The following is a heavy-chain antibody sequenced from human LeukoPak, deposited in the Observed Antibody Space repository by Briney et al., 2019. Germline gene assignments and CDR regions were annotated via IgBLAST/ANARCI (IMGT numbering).Heavy chain of an antibody. Sequence: PGGSLRLSCVASGFTYRSYEVNWVRQAPGKGLEWVSYIGSSGIVYYTDSVKGRFIISRDNAKNSLYLQMNSLRAEDTGVYYCARAGYSSSWYYFDYWGQGTLVTVSS. V-gene: IGHV3-48*03. CDR2: IGSSGIV. CDR3: ARAGYSSSWYYFDY. D-gene: IGHD6-13*01. CDR1: GFTYRSYE. J-gene: IGHJ4*02.